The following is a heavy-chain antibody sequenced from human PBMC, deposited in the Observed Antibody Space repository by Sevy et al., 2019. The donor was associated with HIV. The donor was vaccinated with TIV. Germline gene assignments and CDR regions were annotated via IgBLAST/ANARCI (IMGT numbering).Heavy chain of an antibody. J-gene: IGHJ6*03. Sequence: SETLSLTCTVSGGSISSYYWSWIRQPAGKGLEWIGRIYTSGSTNYNPSLKSRVTMSVDTSKNQFSLKLSSVTAADTAVYYCARVVAIVVPAAHNYYYYYYMDVWGKGTTVTVSS. CDR3: ARVVAIVVPAAHNYYYYYYMDV. CDR2: IYTSGST. D-gene: IGHD2-2*01. CDR1: GGSISSYY. V-gene: IGHV4-4*07.